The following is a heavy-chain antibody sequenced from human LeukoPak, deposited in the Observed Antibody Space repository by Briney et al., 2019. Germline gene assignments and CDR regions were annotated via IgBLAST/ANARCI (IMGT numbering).Heavy chain of an antibody. CDR2: ITGSSSYT. Sequence: PGGSLRLSCAASGFTFSSYNMNWVRQAPGKGLEWVSSITGSSSYTFYADSVKGRFTISRGNAKNSLYLQMNSLRAEDMALYYCAKDRYGGNRGGYFDYWGQGTLVTVSS. J-gene: IGHJ4*02. D-gene: IGHD4-23*01. CDR1: GFTFSSYN. CDR3: AKDRYGGNRGGYFDY. V-gene: IGHV3-21*04.